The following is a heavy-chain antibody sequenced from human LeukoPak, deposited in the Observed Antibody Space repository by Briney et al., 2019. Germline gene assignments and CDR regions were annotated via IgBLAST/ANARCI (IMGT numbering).Heavy chain of an antibody. J-gene: IGHJ4*02. D-gene: IGHD4-11*01. CDR1: GFTFSSYA. Sequence: GGSLRLSCAASGFTFSSYAMHWVRQAPGKGVEYVSAISSNGGSTYYANSVKGRFTISRDNSKNTLYLQMGSLRAEDMAVYYCARGSHLDSNDYWGQGTLVTVSS. CDR2: ISSNGGST. V-gene: IGHV3-64*01. CDR3: ARGSHLDSNDY.